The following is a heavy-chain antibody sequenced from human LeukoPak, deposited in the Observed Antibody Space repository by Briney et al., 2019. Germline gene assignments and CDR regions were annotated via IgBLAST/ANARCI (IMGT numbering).Heavy chain of an antibody. CDR1: GGSISSYY. Sequence: SETLSLTCTVSGGSISSYYWSWIRQPPGKGLEWIGYIYYSGSTNYNPSLKSRVTISVDTSKNQFSLKLSSVTAADTAVYYCARGGGHYLLTAAVGSGLDPWGQGTLVTVSS. CDR3: ARGGGHYLLTAAVGSGLDP. J-gene: IGHJ5*02. D-gene: IGHD6-13*01. V-gene: IGHV4-59*01. CDR2: IYYSGST.